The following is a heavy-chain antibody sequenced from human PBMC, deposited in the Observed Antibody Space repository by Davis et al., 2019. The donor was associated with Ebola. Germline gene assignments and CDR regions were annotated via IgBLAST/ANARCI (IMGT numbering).Heavy chain of an antibody. V-gene: IGHV3-7*03. Sequence: GGSLRLSCAASGFTFSSYWMSWVRQAPGKGLEWVANIKQDGSEKYYVDSVKGRFTLSRDNAKNSLYLQMNSLRAEDTAVYYCARVVGYCSGGSGPPGYWGKGTLVTVSS. CDR3: ARVVGYCSGGSGPPGY. D-gene: IGHD2-15*01. CDR1: GFTFSSYW. J-gene: IGHJ4*02. CDR2: IKQDGSEK.